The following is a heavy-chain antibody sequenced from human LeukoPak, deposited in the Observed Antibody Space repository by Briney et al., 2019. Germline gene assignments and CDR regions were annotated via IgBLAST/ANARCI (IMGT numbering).Heavy chain of an antibody. J-gene: IGHJ6*02. Sequence: SETLSLTCTVSGDSISSSSYYWGWIRQPPGTGLEWIGSIYYTGYTYDNPSLRSRITMSVDTPKNQFSLKLSSVTAADTAVYYCARDPRLVGYYYYGMDVWGQGTTVTVSS. CDR3: ARDPRLVGYYYYGMDV. D-gene: IGHD6-6*01. CDR2: IYYTGYT. CDR1: GDSISSSSYY. V-gene: IGHV4-39*07.